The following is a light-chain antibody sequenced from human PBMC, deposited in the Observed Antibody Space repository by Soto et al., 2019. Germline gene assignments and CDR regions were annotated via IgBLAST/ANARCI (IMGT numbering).Light chain of an antibody. CDR3: QQRSNWPPT. Sequence: EVGLTQSPAILSLYPGEGASLSCKASQSVSSFLACYQQKPGQAPRLLIYDASNRATGIPARFSGSGPGTDFTLTISSLEPEDFAVYYCQQRSNWPPTFGGGTKVDIK. CDR1: QSVSSF. J-gene: IGKJ4*01. V-gene: IGKV3D-11*02. CDR2: DAS.